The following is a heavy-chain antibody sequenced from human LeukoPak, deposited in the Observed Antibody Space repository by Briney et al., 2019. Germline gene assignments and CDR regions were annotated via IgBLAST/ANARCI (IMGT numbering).Heavy chain of an antibody. D-gene: IGHD3-16*01. V-gene: IGHV3-30*02. CDR1: GFTFSNYG. Sequence: GGSLRLSCATSGFTFSNYGMHWVRQAPGKGLEWVTFIRFDGTNKYYADSVKGRFTISRDNSKNTLYLQMNSLGADDTAVYYCARGEDNADEYLREDYWGQGILVTVSS. CDR3: ARGEDNADEYLREDY. J-gene: IGHJ4*02. CDR2: IRFDGTNK.